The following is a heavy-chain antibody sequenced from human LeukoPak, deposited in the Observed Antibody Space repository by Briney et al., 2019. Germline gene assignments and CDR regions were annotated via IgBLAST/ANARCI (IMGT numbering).Heavy chain of an antibody. J-gene: IGHJ4*02. Sequence: SETLSLTCAVYGGSFSGYYWSWIRQPPGKGLEWIGEINRSGTTNYNPSLKIRVTISVDTSKNQFSLKLSSVTAADTAVYYCAREWELRYDYWGQGTLVTVSS. V-gene: IGHV4-34*01. CDR3: AREWELRYDY. D-gene: IGHD1-26*01. CDR1: GGSFSGYY. CDR2: INRSGTT.